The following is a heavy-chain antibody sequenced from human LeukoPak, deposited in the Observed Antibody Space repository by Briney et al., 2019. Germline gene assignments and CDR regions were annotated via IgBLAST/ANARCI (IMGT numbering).Heavy chain of an antibody. CDR2: ISSSGSTI. Sequence: GGSLRLSCAASGFTFSSYEMNWVRQAPGKGLEWVSYISSSGSTIYYADSVKGRFTISRDNTKNSLYLQMNSLRAEDTAVYYCARVPRRDWFDPWGQGTLVTVSS. J-gene: IGHJ5*02. V-gene: IGHV3-48*03. CDR1: GFTFSSYE. CDR3: ARVPRRDWFDP.